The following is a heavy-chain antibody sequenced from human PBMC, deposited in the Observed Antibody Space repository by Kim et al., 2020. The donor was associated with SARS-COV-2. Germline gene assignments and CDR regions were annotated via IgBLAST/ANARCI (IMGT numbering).Heavy chain of an antibody. CDR3: ASRPAAPYYYYGMDV. J-gene: IGHJ6*02. V-gene: IGHV3-30*04. CDR2: ISYDGGNK. CDR1: AFTFSSYA. Sequence: GGSLRLSCAASAFTFSSYAMHWVRQAPGKGLEWVAVISYDGGNKYYADSVKGRFTISRDNSKNTLYLQMNSLRAEDTAVYYCASRPAAPYYYYGMDVWGQGTTVTVSS. D-gene: IGHD2-2*01.